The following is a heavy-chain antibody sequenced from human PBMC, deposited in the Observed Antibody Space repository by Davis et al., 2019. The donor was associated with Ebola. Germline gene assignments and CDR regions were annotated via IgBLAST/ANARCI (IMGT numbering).Heavy chain of an antibody. J-gene: IGHJ6*02. Sequence: AASVKVSCKASGYTFTNYDINWVRQATGQGLEWMGWMNPNSGSTGYAQKFQGRVTMTRNTSISTAYMELGSLRFEDTAVYYCARAGPLRGYSYGYSSLGYYYYGMDVWGQGTTVTVSS. CDR1: GYTFTNYD. CDR2: MNPNSGST. D-gene: IGHD5-18*01. CDR3: ARAGPLRGYSYGYSSLGYYYYGMDV. V-gene: IGHV1-8*01.